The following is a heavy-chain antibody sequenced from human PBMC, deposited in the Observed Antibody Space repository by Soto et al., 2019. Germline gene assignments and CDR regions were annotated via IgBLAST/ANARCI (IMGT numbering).Heavy chain of an antibody. V-gene: IGHV4-4*07. CDR1: GGSIRSYY. CDR2: IFTTGTT. D-gene: IGHD2-15*01. CDR3: ARAGCSGNGCFEYFFAH. Sequence: QVHLQESGPGLLKPSETLSLTCTVSGGSIRSYYWNWIRQPAGKGLEWLGRIFTTGTTNYSPSLKSRVSMSVDTSRNQFSLELRSVTAADTAVYYCARAGCSGNGCFEYFFAHWGQGILVTVSS. J-gene: IGHJ4*02.